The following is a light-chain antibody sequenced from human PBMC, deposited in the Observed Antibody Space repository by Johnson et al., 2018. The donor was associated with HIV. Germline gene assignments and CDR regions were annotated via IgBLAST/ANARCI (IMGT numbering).Light chain of an antibody. CDR3: ATWDRSLSAGGV. Sequence: QSVLTQPPSVSAAPGQKVTISCSGSSSNIGNNYVSWYQHLPGTAPKLLIYENTKRPSGVPDRFSGSKSGSSATLGITGLQTGDEADYYCATWDRSLSAGGVFGAGTKLTIL. J-gene: IGLJ1*01. CDR2: ENT. CDR1: SSNIGNNY. V-gene: IGLV1-51*02.